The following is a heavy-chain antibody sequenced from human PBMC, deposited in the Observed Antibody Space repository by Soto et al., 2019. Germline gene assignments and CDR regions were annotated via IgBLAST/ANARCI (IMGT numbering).Heavy chain of an antibody. CDR1: GFTFSSYA. CDR2: ISGSGGST. Sequence: GGSLRLSCAASGFTFSSYAMSWVRQAPGKGLEWVSAISGSGGSTYYADSVKGRFTISRDNSKNTLYLQMNSLRAEDTAVYYCAKGTSSGYDYSGYYYYGMDVWGQGTTVTVSS. J-gene: IGHJ6*02. D-gene: IGHD5-12*01. V-gene: IGHV3-23*01. CDR3: AKGTSSGYDYSGYYYYGMDV.